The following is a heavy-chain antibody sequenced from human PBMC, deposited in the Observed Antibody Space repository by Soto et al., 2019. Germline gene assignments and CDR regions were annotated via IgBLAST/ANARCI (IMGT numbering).Heavy chain of an antibody. D-gene: IGHD6-13*01. CDR2: ISAGGGSI. Sequence: GGSLRLSCAASGLTFSTYAMSWVRQAPGKRLEWVSAISAGGGSIYYADCVKGRLTISRDNSKNTLYLQMNSLRAEDTAVYYCAKGTSGYSSSCPGVWGQGTTVTVSS. CDR3: AKGTSGYSSSCPGV. V-gene: IGHV3-23*01. CDR1: GLTFSTYA. J-gene: IGHJ6*02.